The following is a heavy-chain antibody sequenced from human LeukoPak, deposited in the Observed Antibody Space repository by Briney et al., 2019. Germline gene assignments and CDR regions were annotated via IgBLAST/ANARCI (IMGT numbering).Heavy chain of an antibody. V-gene: IGHV3-30*04. Sequence: GGSLRLSCAASGFTFSNYAMHWVRQAPGKGLEWVAVISYDGNYKDYADSVKGRFTISRDSSKNTLYVQMNSLRAEDTAVYYCARGARKGDDYGGFFDYWGQGTLVTVSS. D-gene: IGHD4-23*01. CDR2: ISYDGNYK. CDR3: ARGARKGDDYGGFFDY. CDR1: GFTFSNYA. J-gene: IGHJ4*02.